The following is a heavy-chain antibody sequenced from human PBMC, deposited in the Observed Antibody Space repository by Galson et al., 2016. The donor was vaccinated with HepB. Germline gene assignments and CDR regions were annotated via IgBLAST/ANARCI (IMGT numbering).Heavy chain of an antibody. CDR1: GFTFASYG. D-gene: IGHD3-10*01. CDR3: ARDTYGPTYFYYYGLDV. J-gene: IGHJ6*04. Sequence: SLRLSCAGSGFTFASYGMYWVRQAPGKGLEWVSYITSSGGAIYYTDSVKGRFTISRDNAKNSLYLQMNIRGAEDTAVYYCARDTYGPTYFYYYGLDVWGEGTTVTVSA. V-gene: IGHV3-48*01. CDR2: ITSSGGAI.